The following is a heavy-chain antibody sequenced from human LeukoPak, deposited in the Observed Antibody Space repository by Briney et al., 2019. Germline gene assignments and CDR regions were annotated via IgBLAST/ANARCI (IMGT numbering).Heavy chain of an antibody. CDR3: ARGGYSGYDDAFDI. CDR1: GGSISSGGYS. Sequence: SQTLSLTCAVSGGSISSGGYSWSWIRQPPGKGLEWIGYIYHSGSTYYNPSLKSRVTISVDRSKNQFSLKLRSVTAADTAVYYCARGGYSGYDDAFDIWGQGTMVTVSS. J-gene: IGHJ3*02. D-gene: IGHD5-12*01. CDR2: IYHSGST. V-gene: IGHV4-30-2*01.